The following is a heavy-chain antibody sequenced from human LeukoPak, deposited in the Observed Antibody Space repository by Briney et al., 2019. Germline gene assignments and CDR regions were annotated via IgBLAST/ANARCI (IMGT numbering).Heavy chain of an antibody. CDR3: ASDLHSSSWYRDWFDP. Sequence: GGSLRLSCAASGFTFSSYSMNWVRQAPGKGLEWVSYISSSSDTIYYADSVKGRFTISRDNAKNSLYLQMNSLRADDTAVYYCASDLHSSSWYRDWFDPWGQGTLVTFSS. D-gene: IGHD6-13*01. J-gene: IGHJ5*02. CDR2: ISSSSDTI. CDR1: GFTFSSYS. V-gene: IGHV3-48*01.